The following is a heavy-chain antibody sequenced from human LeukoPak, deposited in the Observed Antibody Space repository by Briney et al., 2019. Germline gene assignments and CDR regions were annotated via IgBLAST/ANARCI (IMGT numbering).Heavy chain of an antibody. CDR3: ARTVYYYGSGVSDY. Sequence: SETLSLTCAVYGGSFSGYYWSWIRQPPGKGLEWIGEINHSGSTNYNPSLKSRVTISVDTSKNQFSLKLSSVTAADTAVYYCARTVYYYGSGVSDYWGQGTLVTVSS. CDR2: INHSGST. J-gene: IGHJ4*02. CDR1: GGSFSGYY. D-gene: IGHD3-10*01. V-gene: IGHV4-34*01.